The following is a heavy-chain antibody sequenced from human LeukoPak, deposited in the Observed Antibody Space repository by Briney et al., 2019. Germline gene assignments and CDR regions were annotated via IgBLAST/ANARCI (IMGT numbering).Heavy chain of an antibody. Sequence: SETLSLTCAVYGGSFSGYYWSWIRQPPGKGLEWIGEINHGGSTTYNTSLKSRVTISVDTSKKQFSLKLSSVTAADTAVYYCARAIRGVMIVYYYYGLDVWGQGTTVTVSS. J-gene: IGHJ6*02. D-gene: IGHD3-10*01. CDR1: GGSFSGYY. CDR2: INHGGST. CDR3: ARAIRGVMIVYYYYGLDV. V-gene: IGHV4-34*01.